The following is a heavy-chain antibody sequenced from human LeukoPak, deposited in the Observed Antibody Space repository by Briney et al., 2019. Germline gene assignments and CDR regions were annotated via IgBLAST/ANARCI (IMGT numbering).Heavy chain of an antibody. CDR1: GGTFSSYA. Sequence: ASVKVSCKASGGTFSSYAISWVRQAPGQGLEWMGRIIPILGIANYAQKFQGRVTITADKSTSTAYMELSSLRSEDTAVYYCARVEQYSSGWYTNYYYGMDVWGQGTTVTVSS. CDR3: ARVEQYSSGWYTNYYYGMDV. J-gene: IGHJ6*02. D-gene: IGHD6-19*01. V-gene: IGHV1-69*04. CDR2: IIPILGIA.